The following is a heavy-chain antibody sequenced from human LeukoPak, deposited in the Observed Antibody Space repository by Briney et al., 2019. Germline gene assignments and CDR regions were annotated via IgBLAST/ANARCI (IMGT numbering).Heavy chain of an antibody. Sequence: PGGSLRLSCAASGFTFSSYAMSWVRQAPGKGLEWVSAISGSGGSTYYADSVKGRFTISRDNSKNTLYLQMNSLRAEDTAVYYCAKQTYDNVWGSYHYYFDYWGQGTLVTVSS. CDR3: AKQTYDNVWGSYHYYFDY. CDR1: GFTFSSYA. D-gene: IGHD3-16*02. J-gene: IGHJ4*02. V-gene: IGHV3-23*01. CDR2: ISGSGGST.